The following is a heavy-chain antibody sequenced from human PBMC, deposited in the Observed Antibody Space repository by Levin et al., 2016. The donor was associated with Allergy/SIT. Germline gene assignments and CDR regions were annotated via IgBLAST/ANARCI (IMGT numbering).Heavy chain of an antibody. Sequence: ASVKVSCKASGYTFTSYDINWVRQATGQGLEWMGIINPSGGSTSYAQKFQGRVTMTRDTSTSTVYMELSSLRSEDTAVYYCATEGTIDFWSGYPKSYYYYYMDVWGKGTTVTVSS. J-gene: IGHJ6*03. CDR2: INPSGGST. V-gene: IGHV1-46*01. CDR1: GYTFTSYD. D-gene: IGHD3-3*01. CDR3: ATEGTIDFWSGYPKSYYYYYMDV.